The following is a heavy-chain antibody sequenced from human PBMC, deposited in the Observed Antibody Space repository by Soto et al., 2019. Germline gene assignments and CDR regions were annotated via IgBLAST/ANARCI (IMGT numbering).Heavy chain of an antibody. D-gene: IGHD3-3*01. V-gene: IGHV1-18*01. CDR3: ASAMTLGWSPQAY. J-gene: IGHJ4*02. CDR2: ISAYTDTP. CDR1: GYTFTNFG. Sequence: ASVKVSCKASGYTFTNFGVTWVRRAPGQGLEWMGWISAYTDTPNYAQKFQGRVTMTIDTSTSTAYMDLRSLTSDDTALYYCASAMTLGWSPQAYWGQGTPVTVSS.